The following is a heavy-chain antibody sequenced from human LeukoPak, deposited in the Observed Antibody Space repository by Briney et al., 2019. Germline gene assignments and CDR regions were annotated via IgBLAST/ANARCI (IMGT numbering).Heavy chain of an antibody. CDR1: GYTFTSYG. V-gene: IGHV1-69*13. J-gene: IGHJ4*02. D-gene: IGHD3-22*01. Sequence: ASVKVSCKASGYTFTSYGISWVRQAPGQGLEWMGGIIPIFGTANYAQKFQGRVTITADESTSIAYMELSSLRSEDTAVYYCARALPTDYYDSSGYYTALDYWGQGTLVTVSS. CDR3: ARALPTDYYDSSGYYTALDY. CDR2: IIPIFGTA.